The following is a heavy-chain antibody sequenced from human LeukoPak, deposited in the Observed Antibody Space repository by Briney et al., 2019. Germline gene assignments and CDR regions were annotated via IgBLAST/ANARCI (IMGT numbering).Heavy chain of an antibody. Sequence: PGGSLRLSCAASEFTFSDYWMSWARQAPGKGPEWVANIKKDGSEEHYVDSVKGRFTVSRDNAKNSLFLQMNSRRVEDTAVYYCATYGNWVAGDVWAQGTSVSVSS. V-gene: IGHV3-7*01. J-gene: IGHJ6*02. CDR2: IKKDGSEE. D-gene: IGHD1-1*01. CDR1: EFTFSDYW. CDR3: ATYGNWVAGDV.